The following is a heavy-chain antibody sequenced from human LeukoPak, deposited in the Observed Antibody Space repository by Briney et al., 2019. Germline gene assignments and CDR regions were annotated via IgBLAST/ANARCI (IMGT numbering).Heavy chain of an antibody. D-gene: IGHD3-22*01. CDR1: GFTFSSYW. J-gene: IGHJ4*02. CDR3: ARIGLFSNGRFYFDY. V-gene: IGHV3-7*01. Sequence: GGSLRLSCAASGFTFSSYWMSWFRQAPGEGLEWVANIKQDGSEKNYVDSVKGRFAISRDNAKNSLYLQMNSLRAEDTAVYSCARIGLFSNGRFYFDYWGQGVLVTVPS. CDR2: IKQDGSEK.